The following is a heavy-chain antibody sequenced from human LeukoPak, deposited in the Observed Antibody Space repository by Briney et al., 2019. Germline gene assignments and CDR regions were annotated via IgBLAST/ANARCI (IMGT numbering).Heavy chain of an antibody. D-gene: IGHD3-22*01. CDR3: ARDPYSSFFGAFDI. CDR2: INQDGNEI. Sequence: GGSLRLSCVGSKFTFSSSWMTWVRQAPREGLEWVGKINQDGNEIQYVDSVKGRFTISRDNAKNSLYLQMNSLRAEDTAVYYCARDPYSSFFGAFDIWGQGAMVTVSS. CDR1: KFTFSSSW. V-gene: IGHV3-7*04. J-gene: IGHJ3*02.